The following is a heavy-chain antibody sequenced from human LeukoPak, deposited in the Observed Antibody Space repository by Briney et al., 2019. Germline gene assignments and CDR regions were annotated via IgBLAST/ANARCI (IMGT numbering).Heavy chain of an antibody. Sequence: GGSLRLSCAASGFNFSAYSVNWVRQAPGGGLEWVSSITRSTSYIYFADSVRGRSTISRDNAKNSLYLQMNSLRAEDTAVYYCARDPNPRDGGYWGQGTLVTVSS. CDR2: ITRSTSYI. J-gene: IGHJ4*02. D-gene: IGHD5-24*01. CDR3: ARDPNPRDGGY. CDR1: GFNFSAYS. V-gene: IGHV3-21*01.